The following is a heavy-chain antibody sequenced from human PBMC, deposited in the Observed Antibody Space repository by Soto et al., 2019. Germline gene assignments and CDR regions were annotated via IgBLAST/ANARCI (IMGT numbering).Heavy chain of an antibody. J-gene: IGHJ6*02. D-gene: IGHD1-26*01. CDR2: ISWNSGSI. Sequence: QLVESGGGLVKPGGSLRLSCAASGFTFSDYYMSWIHQAPGKGLEWVSGISWNSGSIGYTDSVKARFTISRDNAKNSLYLQMNSLRAEDTALYYCAKDVSGRGSFYYYFGMDVWGHGTTVTVSS. V-gene: IGHV3-9*01. CDR3: AKDVSGRGSFYYYFGMDV. CDR1: GFTFSDYY.